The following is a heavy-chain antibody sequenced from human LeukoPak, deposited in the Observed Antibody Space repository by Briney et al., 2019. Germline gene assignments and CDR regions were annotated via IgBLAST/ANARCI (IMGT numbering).Heavy chain of an antibody. J-gene: IGHJ5*02. CDR3: ARGLMARRGAAAEKRDNWFDP. V-gene: IGHV4-34*01. CDR1: GGSFSGYY. D-gene: IGHD6-13*01. Sequence: PSETLSLTCAVYGGSFSGYYWSWIRQPPGKGLEWIGEINHSGSTNYNPSLKSRVTISVDTSKNQFSLKLSSVTAADTAVYYCARGLMARRGAAAEKRDNWFDPWSQGTLVTVSS. CDR2: INHSGST.